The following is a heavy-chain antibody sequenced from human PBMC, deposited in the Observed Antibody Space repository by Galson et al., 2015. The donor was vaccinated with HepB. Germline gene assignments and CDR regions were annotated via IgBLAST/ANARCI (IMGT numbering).Heavy chain of an antibody. CDR2: ISYDGSNK. CDR1: GFTFSSYA. Sequence: SLRLSCAASGFTFSSYAMHWVRQAPGKGLEWVAVISYDGSNKYYADSVKGRFTISRDNSKNTLYLQMNSLRAEDTAVYYCARRWPDFDYWGQGTLVTVSS. D-gene: IGHD4-23*01. V-gene: IGHV3-30-3*01. J-gene: IGHJ4*02. CDR3: ARRWPDFDY.